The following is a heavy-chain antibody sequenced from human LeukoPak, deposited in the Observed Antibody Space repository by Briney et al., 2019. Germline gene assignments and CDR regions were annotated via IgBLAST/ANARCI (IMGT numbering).Heavy chain of an antibody. D-gene: IGHD1-26*01. CDR3: ARDGRELLNGFDY. CDR2: IYTSGST. Sequence: PSETLSLTCTVSGGSISSYSWGWIRQPAGKGLEWIGRIYTSGSTNYNPSLKSRVTISVDKSKNQFSLKLSSVTAADTAVYYCARDGRELLNGFDYWGQGTLVTVSS. CDR1: GGSISSYS. J-gene: IGHJ4*02. V-gene: IGHV4-4*07.